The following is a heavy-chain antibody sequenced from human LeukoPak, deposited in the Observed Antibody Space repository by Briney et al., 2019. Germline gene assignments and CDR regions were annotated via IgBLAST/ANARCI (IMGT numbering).Heavy chain of an antibody. J-gene: IGHJ5*02. D-gene: IGHD3-3*01. CDR3: ARDRLLLWSGYSSWFDP. V-gene: IGHV4-4*09. Sequence: SETLSLTCTVSGGSISSYYWSWIRQPPGKGMEWIGYIYTSGSTNYNPSLKSRVTISVDTSKNQFSLKLSSVTAADTAVYYCARDRLLLWSGYSSWFDPWGQGTLVTVSS. CDR1: GGSISSYY. CDR2: IYTSGST.